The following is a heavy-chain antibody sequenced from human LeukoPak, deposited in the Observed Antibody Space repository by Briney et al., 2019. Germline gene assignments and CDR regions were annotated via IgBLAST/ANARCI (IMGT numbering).Heavy chain of an antibody. CDR3: AKDKGDCSSTSCSTLDY. Sequence: PGGSLRLSCAASGFTFDDYAMHWVRQAPGKGLEWVSGISWNSGSIGYADSVKGRSTISRDNAKNSLYLQMNSLRAEDTALYYCAKDKGDCSSTSCSTLDYWGQGTLVTVSS. CDR2: ISWNSGSI. CDR1: GFTFDDYA. D-gene: IGHD2-2*01. J-gene: IGHJ4*02. V-gene: IGHV3-9*01.